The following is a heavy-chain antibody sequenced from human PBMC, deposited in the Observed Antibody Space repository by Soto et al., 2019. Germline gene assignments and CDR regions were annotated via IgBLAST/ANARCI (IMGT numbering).Heavy chain of an antibody. V-gene: IGHV1-3*01. Sequence: GASVKVSCKASGYTFTSYAMHWVRQAPGQRLEWMGWINAGNGNTKYSQKFQGRVTITRDTSASTAYMELSSLRSEDTAVYYCARVHDYVWGSYRFAYFDYWGQGTLVTVSS. D-gene: IGHD3-16*02. CDR3: ARVHDYVWGSYRFAYFDY. J-gene: IGHJ4*02. CDR2: INAGNGNT. CDR1: GYTFTSYA.